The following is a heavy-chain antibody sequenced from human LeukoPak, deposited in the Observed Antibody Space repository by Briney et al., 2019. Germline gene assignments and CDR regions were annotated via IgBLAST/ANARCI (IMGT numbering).Heavy chain of an antibody. J-gene: IGHJ1*01. CDR2: INAGNGNT. V-gene: IGHV1-3*01. D-gene: IGHD3-10*01. CDR3: ARDSLPTYYYGSGSYYGYFQH. Sequence: GASVKVPCKASGYTFTSYAMHWVRQAPGQRLEWMGWINAGNGNTKYSQKFQGRVTITRDTSASTAYMELSSLRSEDTAVYYCARDSLPTYYYGSGSYYGYFQHWGQGTLVTVSS. CDR1: GYTFTSYA.